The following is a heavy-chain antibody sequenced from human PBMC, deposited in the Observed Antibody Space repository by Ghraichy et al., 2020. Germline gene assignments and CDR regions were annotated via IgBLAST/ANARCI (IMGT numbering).Heavy chain of an antibody. J-gene: IGHJ3*02. CDR1: GFTFSSYG. Sequence: GGSLRLSCAASGFTFSSYGMHWVRQAPGKGLEWVAVISYDGSNKYYADSVKGRFTISRDNSKNTLYLQMNGLRAEDTAVYYCAKDLDIWGQGTMVTVSS. V-gene: IGHV3-30*18. CDR2: ISYDGSNK. CDR3: AKDLDI.